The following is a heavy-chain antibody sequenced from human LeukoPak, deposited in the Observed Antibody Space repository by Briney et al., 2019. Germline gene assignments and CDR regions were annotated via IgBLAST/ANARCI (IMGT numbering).Heavy chain of an antibody. CDR3: ARDLRYFPSGY. CDR1: GFTFSSYG. J-gene: IGHJ4*02. V-gene: IGHV3-30*02. Sequence: GGSLRLSCAASGFTFSSYGMYWVRQAPGKGLEWVAFVRYDGSNKYYAASVKGRITISRDNSKNTLYLQMNSLRAEDTAVYYCARDLRYFPSGYWGQGTLVTVSS. D-gene: IGHD3-9*01. CDR2: VRYDGSNK.